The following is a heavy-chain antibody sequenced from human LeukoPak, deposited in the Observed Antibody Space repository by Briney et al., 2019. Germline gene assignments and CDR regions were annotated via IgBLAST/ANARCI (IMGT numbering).Heavy chain of an antibody. CDR2: MSSSSSYI. J-gene: IGHJ4*02. Sequence: GGSLRLSCAASGFTFSSYAMSWVRQAPGKGLEWVSSMSSSSSYIYYADSVKGRFTISRDNAKNPLYLQMNSLRAEDTAVYYCARRQDYGDLFDYWGQGTQVTVSS. D-gene: IGHD4-17*01. CDR1: GFTFSSYA. CDR3: ARRQDYGDLFDY. V-gene: IGHV3-21*01.